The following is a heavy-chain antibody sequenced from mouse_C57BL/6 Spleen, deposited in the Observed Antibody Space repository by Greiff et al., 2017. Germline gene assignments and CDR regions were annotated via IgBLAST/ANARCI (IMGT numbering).Heavy chain of an antibody. J-gene: IGHJ4*01. D-gene: IGHD1-1*01. CDR2: IYPGDGDT. Sequence: VQLQQSGPELVKPGASVKISCKASGYAFSSSWMNWVKQRPGKGLEWIGRIYPGDGDTNYNGKFQGKATLTADTSSSPAYMQLRSLTSEDSAVYFCGIYGDYYYGSSYAMDDWGQGTSVTVSS. CDR1: GYAFSSSW. CDR3: GIYGDYYYGSSYAMDD. V-gene: IGHV1-82*01.